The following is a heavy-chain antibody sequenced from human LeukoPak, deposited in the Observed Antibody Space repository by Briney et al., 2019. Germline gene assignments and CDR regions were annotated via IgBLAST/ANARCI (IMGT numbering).Heavy chain of an antibody. CDR2: VNEDGSER. V-gene: IGHV3-7*01. CDR1: GLTFSSFW. J-gene: IGHJ4*02. D-gene: IGHD4-17*01. Sequence: GGSLRLSCVASGLTFSSFWMSWARQAPGKGLEWVANVNEDGSERNYVDSVKGRFTISRDNAKNSLYLQMNSLRAEDTAVYYCARDAMTTVPYWGQGTLVTVSS. CDR3: ARDAMTTVPY.